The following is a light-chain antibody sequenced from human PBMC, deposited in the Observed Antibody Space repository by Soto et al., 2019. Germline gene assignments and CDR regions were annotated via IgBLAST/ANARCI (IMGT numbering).Light chain of an antibody. CDR2: DVS. CDR3: SSYTNSSIV. Sequence: QSALTQPASVSGSPGQSITISCTGTSSDVGGYNYGSWYQRRPGKAPKLMIYDVSNRPSEVSNRFSGSKSGNTASLTISGLQAEDESDYYCSSYTNSSIVFGTGTKLTVL. J-gene: IGLJ1*01. CDR1: SSDVGGYNY. V-gene: IGLV2-14*01.